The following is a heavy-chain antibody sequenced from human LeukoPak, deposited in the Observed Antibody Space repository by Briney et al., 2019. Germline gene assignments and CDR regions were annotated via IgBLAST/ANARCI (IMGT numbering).Heavy chain of an antibody. J-gene: IGHJ4*02. CDR2: IRGDGSMT. Sequence: GGSLRLSCAASEFTSSAYWMHWVRQAPGKGLVWVSRIRGDGSMTNYADSVKGRFTISRDNAENSLYLQMNSLRAEDTAVYYCAREIVGAIKSYFDYWGQGTLVTASS. V-gene: IGHV3-74*01. D-gene: IGHD1-26*01. CDR1: EFTSSAYW. CDR3: AREIVGAIKSYFDY.